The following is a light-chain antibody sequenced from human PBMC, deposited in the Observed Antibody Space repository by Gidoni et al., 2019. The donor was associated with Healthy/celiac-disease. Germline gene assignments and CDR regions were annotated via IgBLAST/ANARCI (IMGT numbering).Light chain of an antibody. CDR1: QSVSSY. V-gene: IGKV3-11*01. Sequence: EIVLTQSPATLSLSPGERATLSCRASQSVSSYLAWYQQKPGQAPRLLIYDASNRATGIPARFSGSGSGTDFTLTISSLEPEDFAVYYCQQRSNWGYTFGXGTKLEIK. CDR3: QQRSNWGYT. J-gene: IGKJ2*01. CDR2: DAS.